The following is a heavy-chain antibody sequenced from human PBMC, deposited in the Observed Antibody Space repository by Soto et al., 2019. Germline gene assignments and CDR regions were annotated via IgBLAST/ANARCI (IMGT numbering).Heavy chain of an antibody. V-gene: IGHV1-2*02. CDR2: INPNSGGT. Sequence: ASVKVSCKASGYTFTGYYMHWVRQAPGQGLEWMGWINPNSGGTSYAQKFQGRVTMTRDTSISTAYMELSRLRSDDTAVFYCARDIEYYYESSGYLNHGDYLRQWGKGTRVTVSS. CDR1: GYTFTGYY. D-gene: IGHD3-22*01. CDR3: ARDIEYYYESSGYLNHGDYLRQ. J-gene: IGHJ1*01.